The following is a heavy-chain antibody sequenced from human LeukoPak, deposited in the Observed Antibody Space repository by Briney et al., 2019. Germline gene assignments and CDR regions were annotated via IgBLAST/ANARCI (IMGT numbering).Heavy chain of an antibody. CDR1: GFTFSSSG. V-gene: IGHV3-23*01. Sequence: PGGSLRLSCAASGFTFSSSGMSWVRQAPGKGLEWVSGISGSGGNTYYADSVKGRFTISRDNAKNTLYLQMNSLRAEDTAVYYCAKESYYDILSGYPRYWGQGTLDTVSS. CDR2: ISGSGGNT. D-gene: IGHD3-9*01. CDR3: AKESYYDILSGYPRY. J-gene: IGHJ4*02.